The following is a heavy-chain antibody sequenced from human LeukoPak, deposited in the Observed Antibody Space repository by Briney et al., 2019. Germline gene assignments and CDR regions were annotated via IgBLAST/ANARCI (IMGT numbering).Heavy chain of an antibody. CDR1: GGSIISNSYY. J-gene: IGHJ5*02. V-gene: IGHV4-39*01. CDR3: ARHHYCLGGTCSFDP. D-gene: IGHD2-15*01. CDR2: IYYSGIT. Sequence: SETLSLTCTVSGGSIISNSYYWGWIRQSPGKGLEWIGSIYYSGITYYNPSLKSRVTISVDTSKIQFSLKLSSVTAADTAVYYCARHHYCLGGTCSFDPWGQGTLVTVSS.